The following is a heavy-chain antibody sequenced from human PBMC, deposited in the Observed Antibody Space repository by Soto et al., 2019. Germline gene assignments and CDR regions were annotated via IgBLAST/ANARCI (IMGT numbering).Heavy chain of an antibody. Sequence: PSETLSLTCAVYGGSFSGYYWSWIRQPPGKGLEWIGEINHSGSTNYNPSLKSRVTISVDTSKNQFSLKLSSVTAADTAVYYCARGGNYYSWNSGYYYAGYFDYWGQGTLVTVS. D-gene: IGHD3-22*01. V-gene: IGHV4-34*01. CDR3: ARGGNYYSWNSGYYYAGYFDY. CDR1: GGSFSGYY. J-gene: IGHJ4*02. CDR2: INHSGST.